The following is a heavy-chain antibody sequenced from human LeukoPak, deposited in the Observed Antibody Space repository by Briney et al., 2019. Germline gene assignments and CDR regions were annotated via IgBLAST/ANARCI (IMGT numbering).Heavy chain of an antibody. CDR1: GGSISSSSYY. D-gene: IGHD3-10*01. J-gene: IGHJ4*02. CDR3: AYGLWFRELFDY. V-gene: IGHV4-39*01. Sequence: SETLSLTCTVSGGSISSSSYYWGWIRQPPGKGLEWIGSIYYSGSTYYNPSPKSRVTISVDTSKNQLSLKLSSVTAADTAVYYCAYGLWFRELFDYWGQGTLVTVSS. CDR2: IYYSGST.